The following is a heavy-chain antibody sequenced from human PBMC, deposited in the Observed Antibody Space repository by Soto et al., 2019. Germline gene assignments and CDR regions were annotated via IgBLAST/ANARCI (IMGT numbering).Heavy chain of an antibody. CDR3: ARAPPPPDY. Sequence: QVQLVQSGAEVKKPGASVKVSCKASGYTFASYAISWMRQAPGQGLEWMGWISAYNGNTNYAQKLQGRVTMTTDTSTSTAYIELRILRSDDTAVYYWARAPPPPDYWGQGTLVTVSS. J-gene: IGHJ4*02. CDR1: GYTFASYA. CDR2: ISAYNGNT. V-gene: IGHV1-18*01.